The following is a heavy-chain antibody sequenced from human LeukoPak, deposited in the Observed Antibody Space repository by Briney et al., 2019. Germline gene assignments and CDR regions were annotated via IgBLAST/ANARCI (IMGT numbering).Heavy chain of an antibody. D-gene: IGHD3-3*01. CDR2: IYTSGST. CDR1: GGSLSSYY. V-gene: IGHV4-4*07. Sequence: SETLSLTCTVSGGSLSSYYWSCIRQPAGKGLEWIGRIYTSGSTNYHPSLKSRVTMSVDTSKNQFSLKLSSGTAADTAVYYCARTDVRITIFGVVNLFDPWGQGTLVTVSS. J-gene: IGHJ5*02. CDR3: ARTDVRITIFGVVNLFDP.